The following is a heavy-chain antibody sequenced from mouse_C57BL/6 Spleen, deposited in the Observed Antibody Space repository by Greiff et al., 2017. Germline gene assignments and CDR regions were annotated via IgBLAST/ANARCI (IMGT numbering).Heavy chain of an antibody. J-gene: IGHJ2*01. CDR1: GYTFTSYT. Sequence: QVHVKQSGAELARPGASVKMSCKASGYTFTSYTMHWVKQRPGQGLEWIGYINPSSGYPKYNQKFKDKATLTADKSSSTAYMQLSSLTSEDSAVYYYARNYDSNYLDYWGQGTTLTVSS. V-gene: IGHV1-4*01. D-gene: IGHD1-1*01. CDR3: ARNYDSNYLDY. CDR2: INPSSGYP.